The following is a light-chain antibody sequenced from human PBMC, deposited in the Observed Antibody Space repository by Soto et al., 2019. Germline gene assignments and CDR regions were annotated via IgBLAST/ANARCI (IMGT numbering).Light chain of an antibody. V-gene: IGLV1-40*01. J-gene: IGLJ3*02. CDR2: GNS. CDR3: QSYDSSLSVNWV. CDR1: SSNIGAGYD. Sequence: QSVLTQPPSVSGAPGQRVTISCTGSSSNIGAGYDVHWYQQLPGTAPKLLIYGNSNRPSGVPDRFSGSKSDTSASLAITGLQAEDEADYYCQSYDSSLSVNWVFGGGTQLTVL.